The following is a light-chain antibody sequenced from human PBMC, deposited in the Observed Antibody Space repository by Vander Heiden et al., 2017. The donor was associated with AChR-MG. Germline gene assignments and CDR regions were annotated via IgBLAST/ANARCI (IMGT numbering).Light chain of an antibody. J-gene: IGKJ5*01. CDR1: QSLLHSDGKTY. V-gene: IGKV2D-29*01. CDR3: RQCMNLPIT. CDR2: EVS. Sequence: DIVMTQAPLSLPLTPGQAASISCKSSQSLLHSDGKTYLYWYLQKAGQPPQLLIYEVSNRFSGVPERFTGSGSGTDFTLKIDRMEAEDVGVYYCRQCMNLPITFGQGTRVDIK.